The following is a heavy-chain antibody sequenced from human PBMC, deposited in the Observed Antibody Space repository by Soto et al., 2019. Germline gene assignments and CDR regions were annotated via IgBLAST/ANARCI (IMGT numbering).Heavy chain of an antibody. CDR3: EIGECGDFVL. D-gene: IGHD7-27*01. V-gene: IGHV3-74*01. CDR2: IHSDGSST. CDR1: GFTFSYYW. Sequence: EVPLVESGGGLVRPGGSLRLSFAASGFTFSYYWMHWVRQAPGKGLVWVSRIHSDGSSTNYADFVKGRFIISRDNARNTVNLLMNSVRVEDKAFYYCEIGECGDFVLWGQGTVVTVSS. J-gene: IGHJ3*01.